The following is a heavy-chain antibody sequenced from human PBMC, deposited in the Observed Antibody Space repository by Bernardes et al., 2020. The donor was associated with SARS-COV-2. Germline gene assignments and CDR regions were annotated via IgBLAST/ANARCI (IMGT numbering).Heavy chain of an antibody. CDR3: AKELAYGSSWRDYSYYFGMDV. J-gene: IGHJ6*02. V-gene: IGHV3-33*06. D-gene: IGHD6-13*01. Sequence: GGSLRLSCAASGFTFSSYGMHWVRQAPGKGLEWVAVIWYDGSNKYYADSVKGRFTISRDNSKNTLYLQMNSLRVEDTAVYYCAKELAYGSSWRDYSYYFGMDVWGQGTTVTVSS. CDR2: IWYDGSNK. CDR1: GFTFSSYG.